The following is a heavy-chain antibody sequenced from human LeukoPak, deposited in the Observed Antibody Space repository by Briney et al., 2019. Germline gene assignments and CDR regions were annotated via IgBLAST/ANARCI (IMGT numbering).Heavy chain of an antibody. D-gene: IGHD3-3*01. CDR3: ARSLGFWSGYYDY. J-gene: IGHJ4*02. Sequence: SETLSLTCTVSGDSISDYYWSWIRQPAGKGLEWIGRIYPGGSTNYIPSLKSRVTMSVDTSKNQFSLRLRSVTAADTAVYYCARSLGFWSGYYDYWGQGTLSPSPQ. V-gene: IGHV4-4*07. CDR1: GDSISDYY. CDR2: IYPGGST.